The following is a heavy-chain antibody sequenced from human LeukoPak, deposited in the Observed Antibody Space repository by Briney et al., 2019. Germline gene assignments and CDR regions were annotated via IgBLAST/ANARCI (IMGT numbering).Heavy chain of an antibody. CDR3: ARVKVGILSGIVVVVAATRGAFDI. Sequence: ASVKVSCKASGYTFTSYDINWVRQATGQGLEWMGWMNPNSGNTGYAQKFQGRVTMTRSTSISTAYMELSSLRSEDTAVYYCARVKVGILSGIVVVVAATRGAFDIWGQGTMVTVSS. CDR1: GYTFTSYD. V-gene: IGHV1-8*01. CDR2: MNPNSGNT. D-gene: IGHD2-15*01. J-gene: IGHJ3*02.